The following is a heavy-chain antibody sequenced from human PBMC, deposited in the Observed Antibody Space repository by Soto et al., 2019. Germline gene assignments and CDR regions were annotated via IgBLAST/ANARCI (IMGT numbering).Heavy chain of an antibody. J-gene: IGHJ4*02. Sequence: QVQLVQSGGEVKTLGASVKVSCKTSGYTFTSYGISWVRQAPGQGLEWMGWISAYSGNTNYAQEFQGRVTMTTDTSTSTAYMELRSLRSDDTAVYYCDIMGSGYLLDFWGQGTLVTVSS. CDR2: ISAYSGNT. CDR3: DIMGSGYLLDF. CDR1: GYTFTSYG. D-gene: IGHD3-22*01. V-gene: IGHV1-18*04.